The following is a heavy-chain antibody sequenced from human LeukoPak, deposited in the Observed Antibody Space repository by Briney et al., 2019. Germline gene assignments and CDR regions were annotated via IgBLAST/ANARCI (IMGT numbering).Heavy chain of an antibody. D-gene: IGHD3-22*01. J-gene: IGHJ4*02. CDR1: GFTFSSYS. CDR2: ISTSSSYI. CDR3: AREQLKYYYDSSGYSDY. Sequence: GGSLRLSCAASGFTFSSYSMNWVRQAPGKGLEWVSSISTSSSYIYYADSAKSRFTISRDNAKNSLYLQMNSLRAEDTAVYYCAREQLKYYYDSSGYSDYWGQGTLVTVSS. V-gene: IGHV3-21*01.